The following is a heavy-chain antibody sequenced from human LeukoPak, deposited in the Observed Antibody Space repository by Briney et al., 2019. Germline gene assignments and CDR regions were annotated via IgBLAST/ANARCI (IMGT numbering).Heavy chain of an antibody. Sequence: GASVKVSCKTSGYIFSSFYMHWVRQAPGQGPEWMGWINPDSGGSEYVQKFQGRVTFTSDTSSTTIYMEVRSLKSDDTAVYYCARDMTGGIWARATSFDHWGQGTLVTVSS. CDR3: ARDMTGGIWARATSFDH. V-gene: IGHV1-2*02. D-gene: IGHD1-14*01. J-gene: IGHJ4*02. CDR2: INPDSGGS. CDR1: GYIFSSFY.